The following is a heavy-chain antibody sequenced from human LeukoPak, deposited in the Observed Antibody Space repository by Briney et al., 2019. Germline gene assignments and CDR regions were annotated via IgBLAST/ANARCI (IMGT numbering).Heavy chain of an antibody. J-gene: IGHJ4*02. V-gene: IGHV3-23*01. CDR3: ARGLAGGTTWDPQDY. Sequence: PGGSLRLSCAASGFTFSSYAMSWVRQAPGKGLEWVSAISGSGGSTYYADSVKGRFTISRDNSKNTLYLQMNSLRAEDTAVYYCARGLAGGTTWDPQDYWGQGTLVTVSS. CDR2: ISGSGGST. CDR1: GFTFSSYA. D-gene: IGHD1-7*01.